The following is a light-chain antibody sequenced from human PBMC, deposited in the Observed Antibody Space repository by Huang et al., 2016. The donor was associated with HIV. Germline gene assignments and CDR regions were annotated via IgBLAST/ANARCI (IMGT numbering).Light chain of an antibody. CDR3: LQTNSFPYT. V-gene: IGKV1D-12*01. Sequence: DIQMTQSPSSVTASVGDRVTITCRASQGLDSWFAWYQQRPGKAPKVLIYAASSLQGGVPSRFSGSGSGTDFSLTINTLQPEDFATYYCLQTNSFPYTFGQGTNLEI. CDR1: QGLDSW. CDR2: AAS. J-gene: IGKJ2*01.